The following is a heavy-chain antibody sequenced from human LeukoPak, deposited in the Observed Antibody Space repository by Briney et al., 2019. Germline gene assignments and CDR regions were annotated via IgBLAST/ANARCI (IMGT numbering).Heavy chain of an antibody. D-gene: IGHD3-22*01. J-gene: IGHJ4*02. CDR2: IYYSGST. CDR3: ARLGNLLYYYDSSGYYFDY. Sequence: SETLSLTCTVSGGSISSYYWSWIRQPPGKGLEWIGYIYYSGSTNYNPSLKSRVTISVDTSKNQFSLKLSSVTAADTAVYYCARLGNLLYYYDSSGYYFDYWGQGTLVTVSS. CDR1: GGSISSYY. V-gene: IGHV4-59*08.